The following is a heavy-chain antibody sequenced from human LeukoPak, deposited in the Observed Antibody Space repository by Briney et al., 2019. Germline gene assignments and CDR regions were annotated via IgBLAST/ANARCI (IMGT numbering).Heavy chain of an antibody. CDR2: INPNSGGT. D-gene: IGHD3-22*01. V-gene: IGHV1-2*02. CDR1: GYTFTGYY. CDR3: ARATRITMIVVVTPFDY. Sequence: ASVKVSCKASGYTFTGYYMHWVRQAPGQGLEWMVWINPNSGGTNYAQKFQGRVTMTRDTSISTAYMELSRLRSDDTAVYYCARATRITMIVVVTPFDYWGQGTLVTVSS. J-gene: IGHJ4*02.